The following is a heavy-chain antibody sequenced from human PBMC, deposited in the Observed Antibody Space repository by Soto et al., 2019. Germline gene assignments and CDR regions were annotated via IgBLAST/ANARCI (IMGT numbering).Heavy chain of an antibody. J-gene: IGHJ6*02. CDR1: GYKFSNFW. V-gene: IGHV5-51*01. Sequence: GESLKISCQGFGYKFSNFWIAWVRQMPGKGLEWMGIIYPGDSDTRYSPSFQGQVTISADKSISTAYLQWSSLKASDTAMYYCASLGGMDVWGQGTTVTVSS. CDR2: IYPGDSDT. CDR3: ASLGGMDV.